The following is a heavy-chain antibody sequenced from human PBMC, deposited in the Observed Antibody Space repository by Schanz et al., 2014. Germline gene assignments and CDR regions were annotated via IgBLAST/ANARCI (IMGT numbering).Heavy chain of an antibody. CDR1: EFTFSTYA. CDR2: VSRSTPDI. CDR3: ARDHTTESYYSAGPPIDY. V-gene: IGHV3-48*01. D-gene: IGHD1-26*01. J-gene: IGHJ4*02. Sequence: DVHLLESGGGLVQPGGSLRLSCAASEFTFSTYAMAWVRQAPGKGLEWVSYVSRSTPDIYYADSVKGRFTMSRDNAKNSVFLQMNSLRAEDTAVYYCARDHTTESYYSAGPPIDYWGQGTLLTVSS.